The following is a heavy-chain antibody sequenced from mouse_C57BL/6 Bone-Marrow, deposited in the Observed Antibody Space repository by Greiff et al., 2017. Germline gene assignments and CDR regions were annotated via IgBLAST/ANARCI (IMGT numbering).Heavy chain of an antibody. D-gene: IGHD1-1*01. CDR1: GYTFTSYW. V-gene: IGHV1-61*01. J-gene: IGHJ2*01. CDR3: ARVDGRSDYFDY. CDR2: IYPSDSET. Sequence: VQLQQPGAELVRPGSSVKLSCKASGYTFTSYWMDWVKQRPGQGLEWIGNIYPSDSETHYNQKFKDKATLTVDKSSSTAYMQLSSLTSEDSAVYYCARVDGRSDYFDYWGQGTTLTVSS.